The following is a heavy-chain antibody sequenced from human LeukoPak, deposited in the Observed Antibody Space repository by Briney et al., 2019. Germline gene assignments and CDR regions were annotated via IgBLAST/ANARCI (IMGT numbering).Heavy chain of an antibody. D-gene: IGHD2-2*02. CDR3: ARDLGYCSSTSCYTGGVDAFDI. V-gene: IGHV4-59*01. J-gene: IGHJ3*02. Sequence: SETLSLTCTVSGGSISSYYWSWIRQPPGKGLEWIGYIYYSGSTNYNPSLKSRVTISVDTSKNQFSLKLSSVTAADTAVYYCARDLGYCSSTSCYTGGVDAFDICGQGTMVTVSS. CDR1: GGSISSYY. CDR2: IYYSGST.